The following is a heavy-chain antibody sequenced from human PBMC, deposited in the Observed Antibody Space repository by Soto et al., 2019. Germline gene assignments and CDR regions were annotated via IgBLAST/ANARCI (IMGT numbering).Heavy chain of an antibody. J-gene: IGHJ4*02. D-gene: IGHD1-26*01. CDR3: AKDGGSYYYFDY. V-gene: IGHV3-23*01. CDR2: ISGSGGST. CDR1: GFTFSSYA. Sequence: GGSLRLSCAASGFTFSSYAMSWVRQAPGKGLEWVSAISGSGGSTYYADSVKGRFTISRDNSKNTLYLQMNSLRAEDTVVYYCAKDGGSYYYFDYWGQGTLVTVSS.